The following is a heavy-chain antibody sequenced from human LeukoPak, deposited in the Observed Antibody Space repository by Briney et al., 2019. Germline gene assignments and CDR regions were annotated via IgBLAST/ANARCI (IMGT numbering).Heavy chain of an antibody. V-gene: IGHV3-7*04. D-gene: IGHD2-15*01. J-gene: IGHJ4*02. CDR1: GFTFSSYW. CDR3: ARDGMVVAATSDY. Sequence: GGSLRLSCAASGFTFSSYWMSWVRQAPGKGLEWVANIKQDGSEKYYVDSVKGRFTISRDNAKNSLYLQMNGLRAEDTAVYYCARDGMVVAATSDYWGQGTLVTVSS. CDR2: IKQDGSEK.